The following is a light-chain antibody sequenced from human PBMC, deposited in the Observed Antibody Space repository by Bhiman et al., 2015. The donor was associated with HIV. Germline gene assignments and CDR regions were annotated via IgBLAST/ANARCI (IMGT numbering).Light chain of an antibody. CDR3: SSYTSSRNFYV. CDR1: SSDIGGFNY. CDR2: DVS. V-gene: IGLV2-14*03. Sequence: QSALTQPASVSRSPGQSITISCTGTSSDIGGFNYVSWYQQHPGKAPKLMIYDVSNRPSGVSNRFSGSKSGNTASLTVSGLQAEDEADYFCSSYTSSRNFYVFGTGTKVTVL. J-gene: IGLJ1*01.